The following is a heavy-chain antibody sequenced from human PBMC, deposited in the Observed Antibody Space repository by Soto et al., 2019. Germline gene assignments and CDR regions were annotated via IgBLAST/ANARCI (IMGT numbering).Heavy chain of an antibody. CDR1: GYTFCSHA. CDR3: ATDLNWENF. CDR2: IKQDGSDK. Sequence: PGGSLRLSCTASGYTFCSHAMTWVRQAPGKGLEWVANIKQDGSDKYYVDSVKGRFTISRDNTENSLYLQMNSLRDEDTAVYSCATDLNWENFWGQGTLVTVSS. J-gene: IGHJ4*02. V-gene: IGHV3-7*01. D-gene: IGHD1-26*01.